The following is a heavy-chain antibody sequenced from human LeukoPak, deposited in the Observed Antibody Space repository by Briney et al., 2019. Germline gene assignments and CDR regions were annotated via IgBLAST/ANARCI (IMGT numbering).Heavy chain of an antibody. CDR2: IYDSGST. CDR3: AREEYCGGDCYSGFDY. D-gene: IGHD2-21*02. CDR1: GGSISSSSYY. V-gene: IGHV4-61*01. J-gene: IGHJ4*02. Sequence: KPSETLSLTCTVSGGSISSSSYYWGWIRQPPGKGLEWIGYIYDSGSTNYNPSLKSRVTISIDTSKNQFSLKLSSVTAADTAVYYCAREEYCGGDCYSGFDYWGQGTLVTVSS.